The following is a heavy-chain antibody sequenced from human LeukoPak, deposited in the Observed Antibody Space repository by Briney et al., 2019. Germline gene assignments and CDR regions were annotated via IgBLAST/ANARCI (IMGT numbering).Heavy chain of an antibody. D-gene: IGHD5-18*01. CDR3: ARGRSYGFDFDS. V-gene: IGHV4-61*01. Sequence: SETLSLTCDVPGVSINTCCYYWTWIRQPPGNGLEWIGYKYYSGSTRYNSSLRSRLTISLDSSKNQFSLRLTSVTAADTAVYYCARGRSYGFDFDSWGPGTLVIVSS. CDR1: GVSINTCCYY. CDR2: KYYSGST. J-gene: IGHJ4*02.